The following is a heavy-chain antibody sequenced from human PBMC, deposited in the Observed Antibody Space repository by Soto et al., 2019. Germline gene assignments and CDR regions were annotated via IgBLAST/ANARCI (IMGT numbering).Heavy chain of an antibody. CDR3: ARRSSGSYYAAFDV. CDR2: IHGSGETT. D-gene: IGHD1-26*01. Sequence: EEQLLESGGGLVQPGGSLRLSCAASGFTFSTYPMTWVRQAPGKGLEWVSSIHGSGETTYYEESVKGRFIISRDNSKNTLFLQMDSLGVDDTAVYFCARRSSGSYYAAFDVWGQGTMVTVSS. J-gene: IGHJ3*01. CDR1: GFTFSTYP. V-gene: IGHV3-23*01.